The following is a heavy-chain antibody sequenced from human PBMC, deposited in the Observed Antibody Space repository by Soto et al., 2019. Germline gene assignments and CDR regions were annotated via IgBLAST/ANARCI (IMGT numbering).Heavy chain of an antibody. CDR1: GYTFTSYG. V-gene: IGHV1-18*01. J-gene: IGHJ4*02. CDR3: AARSGRDPYYFDY. CDR2: INTYKGNT. D-gene: IGHD1-26*01. Sequence: QVQLVQSGVEVKKPGASVKISCKASGYTFTSYGMSWVRQAPGQGLEWMGWINTYKGNTNYAQKLQGRVTMTTDTSTSTAYMELRSLRSDDTAVYYCAARSGRDPYYFDYWGQGTLVTVSS.